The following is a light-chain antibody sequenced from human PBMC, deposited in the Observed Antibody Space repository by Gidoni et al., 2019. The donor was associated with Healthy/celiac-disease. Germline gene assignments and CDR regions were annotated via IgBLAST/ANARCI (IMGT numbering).Light chain of an antibody. CDR1: QSVSIY. CDR2: DAS. V-gene: IGKV3-11*01. J-gene: IGKJ4*01. Sequence: EIVLTQSPATLSLSPGERATLSCRDRQSVSIYLAWYQQKPGQAPRLIIYDASNMATGIPARFIGSGSGTDFTLTISSLETEDFSVYYCQQRSNWPPLTFGGGTKVEIK. CDR3: QQRSNWPPLT.